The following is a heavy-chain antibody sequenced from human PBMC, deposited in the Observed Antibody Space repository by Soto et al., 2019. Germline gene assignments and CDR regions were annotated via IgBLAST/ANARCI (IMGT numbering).Heavy chain of an antibody. J-gene: IGHJ6*02. CDR3: ARDRWGWEKGGYPHSNGMIV. CDR1: GFTVSSNY. D-gene: IGHD5-12*01. Sequence: EEQLVETGGKLVQPGGSLRLSCVVSGFTVSSNYMSWVRHAPGGGLEWVSSIYGGGDTFYADSVKGRFTISKDSSQNTLYLQMSSLKADDSAVYYCARDRWGWEKGGYPHSNGMIVWGQGTTVTVSS. CDR2: IYGGGDT. V-gene: IGHV3-53*02.